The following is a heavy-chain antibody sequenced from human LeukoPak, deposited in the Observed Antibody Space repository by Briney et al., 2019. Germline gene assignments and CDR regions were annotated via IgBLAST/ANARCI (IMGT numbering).Heavy chain of an antibody. CDR3: AKDSSSSFYSYYMDI. J-gene: IGHJ6*03. CDR2: ISANGGST. Sequence: GGSLRLSCAASGFTFSSYAMSWVRQAPGKGLEWVSAISANGGSTYYADSVKGRFTISRDNSKNTLSLQMNSLRAEDTAVYYCAKDSSSSFYSYYMDIWGKGATGSVSS. D-gene: IGHD6-6*01. V-gene: IGHV3-23*01. CDR1: GFTFSSYA.